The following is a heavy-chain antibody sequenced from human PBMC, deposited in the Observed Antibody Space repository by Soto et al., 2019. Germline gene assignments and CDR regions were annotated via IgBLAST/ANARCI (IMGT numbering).Heavy chain of an antibody. V-gene: IGHV3-7*03. CDR1: GFTFSSYW. D-gene: IGHD6-19*01. CDR2: IKQDGSEK. Sequence: EVQLVESGGGLVQPGGSLRLSCAASGFTFSSYWMSWVRQAPGKGLEWVANIKQDGSEKYYVDSVKGRFTISRDNAKNSLYPQMNSLRAEDTAVYYCARDSSGWYFYGMDVWGQGTTVTVSS. CDR3: ARDSSGWYFYGMDV. J-gene: IGHJ6*02.